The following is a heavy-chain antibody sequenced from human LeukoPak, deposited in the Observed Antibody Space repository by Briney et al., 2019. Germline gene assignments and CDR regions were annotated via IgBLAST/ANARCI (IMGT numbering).Heavy chain of an antibody. CDR1: GGSISSSSYY. Sequence: SETLSLTCTVSGGSISSSSYYWGWIRQPPGKGLEWIGSIYYSGSTYYNPSLKSRVTISVDTSKNQFSLKLSSVTAADTAVYYCARTKPYGSGSYSIWTFDYWGQGTLVTVSS. CDR3: ARTKPYGSGSYSIWTFDY. CDR2: IYYSGST. D-gene: IGHD3-10*01. V-gene: IGHV4-39*07. J-gene: IGHJ4*02.